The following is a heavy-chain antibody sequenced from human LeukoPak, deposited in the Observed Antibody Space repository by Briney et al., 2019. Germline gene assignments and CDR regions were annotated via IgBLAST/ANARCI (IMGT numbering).Heavy chain of an antibody. V-gene: IGHV6-1*01. CDR2: TYYRSKWYN. Sequence: SQTLSLTCAISGDSVSSNSAARNWIRQSPSRGLEWLERTYYRSKWYNDYAVSVKSRITINPDTSKNQFSLQLNSVTPEDTAVYYCARYRTGTRALFDYWGQGTLVTVSS. CDR3: ARYRTGTRALFDY. J-gene: IGHJ4*02. D-gene: IGHD3/OR15-3a*01. CDR1: GDSVSSNSAA.